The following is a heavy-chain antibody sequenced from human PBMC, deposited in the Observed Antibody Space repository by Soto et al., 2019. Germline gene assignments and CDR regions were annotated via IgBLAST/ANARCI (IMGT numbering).Heavy chain of an antibody. V-gene: IGHV1-18*01. CDR1: GYTFTSYG. D-gene: IGHD5-18*01. CDR2: ISAYNGNT. J-gene: IGHJ4*02. Sequence: QVQLVQSGAEVKKPGASVKVSCKASGYTFTSYGISWVRQAPGQGLEWMGRISAYNGNTNYAPKIQGRVTMTTDTSTSTAYMELRSLRSEDTAVYYCARDAGQLWLPVTFDYWGQGTLVTVSS. CDR3: ARDAGQLWLPVTFDY.